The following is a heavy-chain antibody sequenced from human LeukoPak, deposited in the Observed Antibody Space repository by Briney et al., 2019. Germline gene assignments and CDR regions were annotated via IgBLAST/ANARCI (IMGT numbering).Heavy chain of an antibody. CDR1: GFTFSSYG. CDR3: ATIEAVRFQY. Sequence: GGSLRLSCAASGFTFSSYGMSWVRQAPGKGLEWISAISGSGGSTYYADSVKGRFTISRDNFKNTLYLQLNSLRAEDTAVYYCATIEAVRFQYWGQGTLVAVSS. J-gene: IGHJ4*02. D-gene: IGHD3-3*01. V-gene: IGHV3-23*01. CDR2: ISGSGGST.